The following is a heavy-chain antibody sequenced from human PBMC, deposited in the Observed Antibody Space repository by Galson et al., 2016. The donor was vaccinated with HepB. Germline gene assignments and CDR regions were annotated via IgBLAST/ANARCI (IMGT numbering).Heavy chain of an antibody. J-gene: IGHJ6*02. CDR3: AREFAPYDILTGYLNHGLDV. CDR2: TYYRSKWNN. V-gene: IGHV6-1*01. Sequence: CAISGDSVSSNSGAWHWIRQSPSRGLEWLGRTYYRSKWNNDYAVSVKGRITINSDTSKNQFSLHLNSVTPEGTAVYYCAREFAPYDILTGYLNHGLDVWGQGTTVTVSS. D-gene: IGHD3-9*01. CDR1: GDSVSSNSGA.